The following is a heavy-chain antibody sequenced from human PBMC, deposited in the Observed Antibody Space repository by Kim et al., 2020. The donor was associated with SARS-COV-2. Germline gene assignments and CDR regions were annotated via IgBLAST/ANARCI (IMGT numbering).Heavy chain of an antibody. CDR3: ARGHSIDH. J-gene: IGHJ4*02. D-gene: IGHD2-21*01. CDR1: GFTFSTYS. CDR2: ISSSSSTI. V-gene: IGHV3-48*04. Sequence: GGSLRLSCAASGFTFSTYSMNWVRQAPGKGLEWISYISSSSSTIYYADSVEGRFTISRDNAKNSLYLQVISLRAEDTAVYYCARGHSIDHWGQGILVTVSS.